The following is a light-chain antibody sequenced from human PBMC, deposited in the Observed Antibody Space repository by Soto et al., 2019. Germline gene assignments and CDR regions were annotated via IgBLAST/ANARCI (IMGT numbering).Light chain of an antibody. CDR3: SSYTRSSSLGV. J-gene: IGLJ7*01. CDR1: SRDVGDYNY. CDR2: DVT. V-gene: IGLV2-14*03. Sequence: QSVLTQPASVSGSPGQSITISCTGTSRDVGDYNYVSWYQQHPGKAPKLMIYDVTDRPSGVSNRFSGSKSGNTASLTISGLQTEDEAVYFCSSYTRSSSLGVFGGGTQLTVL.